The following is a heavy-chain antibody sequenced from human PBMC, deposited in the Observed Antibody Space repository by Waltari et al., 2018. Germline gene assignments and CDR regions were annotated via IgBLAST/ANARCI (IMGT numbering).Heavy chain of an antibody. CDR3: ARVPWLQFLGWGGRGTVGMDV. J-gene: IGHJ6*02. V-gene: IGHV4-34*01. CDR2: INHSGST. CDR1: GGSFSGYY. D-gene: IGHD5-12*01. Sequence: QVQLQQWGAGLLKPSETLSLTCAVYGGSFSGYYWSWIRQPPGKGLEWIGEINHSGSTYYNPSLKSRVTISVDTSKNQFSLKLSSVTAADTAVYYCARVPWLQFLGWGGRGTVGMDVWGQGTTVTVSS.